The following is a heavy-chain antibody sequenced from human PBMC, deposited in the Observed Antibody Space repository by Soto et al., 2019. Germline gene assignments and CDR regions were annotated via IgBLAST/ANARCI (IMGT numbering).Heavy chain of an antibody. V-gene: IGHV4-39*01. Sequence: SETLSLTCTVSGGSISSSSYYWGWIRQPPGKGLEWIGSIYYSGSTYYNPSLKSRVTISVDTSKNQFSLKLSSVTAADTAVYYCARHSADWLRYYYYYYGMDVWGQGTTVTVSS. D-gene: IGHD5-12*01. CDR3: ARHSADWLRYYYYYYGMDV. CDR2: IYYSGST. CDR1: GGSISSSSYY. J-gene: IGHJ6*02.